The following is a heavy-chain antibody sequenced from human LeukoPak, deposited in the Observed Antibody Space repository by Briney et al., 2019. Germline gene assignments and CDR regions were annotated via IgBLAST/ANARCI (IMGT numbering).Heavy chain of an antibody. D-gene: IGHD3-10*01. CDR1: GFTFKSYP. V-gene: IGHV3-30*01. Sequence: GGSLRLSCAASGFTFKSYPMHWIRQTPGKGPEWVAAISFDGSNKYYADSVQGRFTLSRDNSNNILYLQMNSLRAEDMAVYYCARDPGNKQLGPFDYWGQGTRVTVSS. J-gene: IGHJ4*02. CDR3: ARDPGNKQLGPFDY. CDR2: ISFDGSNK.